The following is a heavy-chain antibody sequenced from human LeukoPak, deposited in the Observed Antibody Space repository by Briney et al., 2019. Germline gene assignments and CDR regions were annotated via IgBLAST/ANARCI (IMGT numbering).Heavy chain of an antibody. D-gene: IGHD6-6*01. Sequence: PGGSLRLSCSASGFTFSSYGMHCVRQAPGRGLEWVAAIWYDGINKYYADSVKGRFTISRDTSKSTLYLQMTSLRAEDTAVYYCARDAPAFGFYSSSLGYWGQGTLVTVSS. V-gene: IGHV3-33*01. CDR1: GFTFSSYG. CDR2: IWYDGINK. J-gene: IGHJ4*02. CDR3: ARDAPAFGFYSSSLGY.